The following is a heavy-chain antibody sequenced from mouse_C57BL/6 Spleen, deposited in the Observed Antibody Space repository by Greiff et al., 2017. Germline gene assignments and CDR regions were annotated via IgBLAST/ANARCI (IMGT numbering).Heavy chain of an antibody. CDR2: IYPGSGST. CDR3: ARDDGYYPFAY. CDR1: GYTFTSYW. D-gene: IGHD2-3*01. V-gene: IGHV1-55*01. J-gene: IGHJ3*01. Sequence: IQLQQPGAELVKPGASVKMSCKASGYTFTSYWITWVKQRPGQGLEWIGDIYPGSGSTNYNEKFKGKATLTVDTSSSTAYMQLSSLTSEDSAVYYCARDDGYYPFAYWGQGTLVTVSA.